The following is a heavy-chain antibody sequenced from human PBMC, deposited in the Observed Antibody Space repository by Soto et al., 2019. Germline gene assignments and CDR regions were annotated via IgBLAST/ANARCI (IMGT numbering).Heavy chain of an antibody. D-gene: IGHD6-19*01. Sequence: ESLKISCKGSGYSFTSYWIGWVRQMPGKGLEWMGIIYPGDSDTRYSPSFQGQVTISADKSISTAYLQWSSLKASDTAMYYCARGEAGTGYYYYYGMDVWGKGTTVTVSS. CDR1: GYSFTSYW. CDR3: ARGEAGTGYYYYYGMDV. V-gene: IGHV5-51*01. J-gene: IGHJ6*04. CDR2: IYPGDSDT.